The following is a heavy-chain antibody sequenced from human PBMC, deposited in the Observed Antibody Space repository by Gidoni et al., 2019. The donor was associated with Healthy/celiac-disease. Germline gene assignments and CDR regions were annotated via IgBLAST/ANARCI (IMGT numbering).Heavy chain of an antibody. CDR3: AKHLTGTTSLLWFDP. CDR2: ISGSGGST. J-gene: IGHJ5*02. CDR1: GLTFSSYA. D-gene: IGHD1-7*01. V-gene: IGHV3-23*01. Sequence: EVPLLESGGGLVQPGGSLRLSCAAAGLTFSSYAMRWVRQAPGKGLEWASAISGSGGSTYYADSVKGRFTISRDNSKNTLYLQMNSLRAEDTAVYYCAKHLTGTTSLLWFDPWGQGTLVTVSS.